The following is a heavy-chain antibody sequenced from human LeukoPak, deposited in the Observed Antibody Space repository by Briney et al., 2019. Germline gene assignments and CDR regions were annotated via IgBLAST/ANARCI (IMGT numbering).Heavy chain of an antibody. V-gene: IGHV4-59*01. CDR2: VYYSGIT. J-gene: IGHJ4*02. Sequence: SETLSLTCTVSGDSITSFYWSWIRQPPEKGLEWIGSVYYSGITNYNPSLKSRVTISVDTSKKQFSLDLNSVTAADTAVYYCASTGSGSTDFWGQGTLVTVSS. D-gene: IGHD1-26*01. CDR1: GDSITSFY. CDR3: ASTGSGSTDF.